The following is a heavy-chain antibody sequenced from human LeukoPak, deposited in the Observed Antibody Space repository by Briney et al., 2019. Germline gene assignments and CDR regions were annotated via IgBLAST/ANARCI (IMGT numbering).Heavy chain of an antibody. CDR2: ISGSGGST. CDR3: ATRGWDRMITFGGVIVTVPPTDFDY. J-gene: IGHJ4*02. CDR1: GFIFSNYA. V-gene: IGHV3-23*01. Sequence: PGGSLRLSCATSGFIFSNYAVNWVRQAPGKGLEWVSIISGSGGSTYYADSVKGRFTISRDNSKNTLYLQMNSLRAEDTAVYYCATRGWDRMITFGGVIVTVPPTDFDYWGQGTLVTVSS. D-gene: IGHD3-16*02.